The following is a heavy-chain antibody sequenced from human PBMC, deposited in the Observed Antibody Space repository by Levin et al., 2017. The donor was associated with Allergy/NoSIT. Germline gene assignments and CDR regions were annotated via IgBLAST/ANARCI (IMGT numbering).Heavy chain of an antibody. V-gene: IGHV3-30*18. CDR3: AKLPLVDTAMVGGDAFDS. J-gene: IGHJ3*02. D-gene: IGHD5-18*01. CDR2: ISYDGSNK. CDR1: GFTFSSYG. Sequence: GGSLRLSCAASGFTFSSYGMHWVRQAPGKGLEWVAVISYDGSNKYYADSVKGRFTISRDNSKNTLYLQMNSLRAEDTAVYYCAKLPLVDTAMVGGDAFDSWGQGTMVTVSS.